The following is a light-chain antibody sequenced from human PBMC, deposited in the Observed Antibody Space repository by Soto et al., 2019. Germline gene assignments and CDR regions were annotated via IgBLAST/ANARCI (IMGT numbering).Light chain of an antibody. V-gene: IGKV1-5*03. CDR1: QSISSG. J-gene: IGKJ3*01. CDR3: QQYNSYHFT. Sequence: DIQMTKSPSTLSASVGDRVTITCRASQSISSGLAWYQQKPGKAPRLLIYKASSLESGVPSRFSGSGSGTEFTLTISSLQTDEFATYYFQQYNSYHFTFGPGTKVDIK. CDR2: KAS.